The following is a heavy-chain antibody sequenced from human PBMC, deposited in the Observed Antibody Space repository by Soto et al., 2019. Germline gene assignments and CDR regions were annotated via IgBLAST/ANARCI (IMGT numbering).Heavy chain of an antibody. D-gene: IGHD3-22*01. J-gene: IGHJ4*02. Sequence: GGSLRLSCAASGFTFSSYGMHWVRQAPGKGLEWVAVISYDGSNKYYADSVKGRFTISRDNSKNTLYLQMNSLRAEDTAVYYCAKVLGYYDSSGYLDYWGQGTLVTVSS. V-gene: IGHV3-30*18. CDR2: ISYDGSNK. CDR1: GFTFSSYG. CDR3: AKVLGYYDSSGYLDY.